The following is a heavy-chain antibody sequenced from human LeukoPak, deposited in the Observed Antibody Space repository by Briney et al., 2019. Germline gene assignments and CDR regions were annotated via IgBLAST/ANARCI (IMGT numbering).Heavy chain of an antibody. CDR2: INPNSGGT. CDR3: AREEGDSSGLDH. CDR1: GYTFTGYY. V-gene: IGHV1-2*02. D-gene: IGHD6-19*01. Sequence: ASVKVSCKASGYTFTGYYMHWVRQAPGQGLEWMGWINPNSGGTNYAQKFQGRATMTSDTSISTAYMELSRLRSDDTAVYYWAREEGDSSGLDHWGQGTLVTVSS. J-gene: IGHJ4*02.